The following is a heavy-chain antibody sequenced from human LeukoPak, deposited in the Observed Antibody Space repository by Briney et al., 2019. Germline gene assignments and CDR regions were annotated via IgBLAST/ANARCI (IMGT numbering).Heavy chain of an antibody. V-gene: IGHV3-23*01. CDR2: ISGSGGST. Sequence: GGSQRLSCAASGFTFSSYAMSWVRQAPGKGLEWVSGISGSGGSTYYADSVKDRFTISRDNSKNTLSLQVNSLRAEDTAVYYCAILTRRDGNNPFDYWGQGTLVTVSS. CDR3: AILTRRDGNNPFDY. CDR1: GFTFSSYA. D-gene: IGHD5-24*01. J-gene: IGHJ4*02.